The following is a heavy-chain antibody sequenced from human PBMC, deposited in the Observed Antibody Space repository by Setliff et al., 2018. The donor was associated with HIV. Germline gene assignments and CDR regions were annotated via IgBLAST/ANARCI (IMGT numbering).Heavy chain of an antibody. CDR2: INHSGST. Sequence: SETLSLTCTVSGGSISSYYWSWIRQPPGKGLEWIGEINHSGSTNYNPSLKSRVTISVDTSKNQFSLKLSSVTAADTAVYYCAREYYGPSGGWYFDLWGRGTLVTVSS. D-gene: IGHD4-17*01. CDR1: GGSISSYY. J-gene: IGHJ2*01. CDR3: AREYYGPSGGWYFDL. V-gene: IGHV4-34*01.